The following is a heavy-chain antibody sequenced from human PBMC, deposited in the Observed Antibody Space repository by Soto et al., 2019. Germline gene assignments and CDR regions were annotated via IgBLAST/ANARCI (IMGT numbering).Heavy chain of an antibody. CDR3: ARERDGSGWYGGAFDI. V-gene: IGHV4-34*01. CDR1: GGSFSGYY. J-gene: IGHJ3*02. CDR2: INHSGST. Sequence: PSETLSLTCAVYGGSFSGYYWSWIRQPPGKGLEWIGEINHSGSTNYNPSLKSRVTISVDTSKNQFSLKLSSVTAADTAVYYCARERDGSGWYGGAFDIWGQGTMVTVSS. D-gene: IGHD6-19*01.